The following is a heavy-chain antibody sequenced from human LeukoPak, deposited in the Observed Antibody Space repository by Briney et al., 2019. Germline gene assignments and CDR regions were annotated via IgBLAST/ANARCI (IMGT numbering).Heavy chain of an antibody. D-gene: IGHD2-8*01. V-gene: IGHV1-8*01. J-gene: IGHJ6*02. CDR3: ASLMFYQGMDV. CDR1: GYTFTSYD. CDR2: MNPNSGET. Sequence: GASVKVSCKASGYTFTSYDINWVRQATGQGLEWMGWMNPNSGETDYAQKFQGRVTMTRNTSISTAYMELSSLRSEDTAVYYCASLMFYQGMDVWGQGTTVTVSS.